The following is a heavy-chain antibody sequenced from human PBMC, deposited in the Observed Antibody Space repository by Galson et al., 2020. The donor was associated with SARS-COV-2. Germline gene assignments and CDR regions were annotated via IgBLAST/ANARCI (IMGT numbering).Heavy chain of an antibody. J-gene: IGHJ6*02. V-gene: IGHV3-11*01. CDR3: ARVIEFTIFGVVINYYYYGMDV. CDR1: GFTFSDYY. CDR2: ISSSGSTI. Sequence: TGGSLRLSCAASGFTFSDYYMSWIRQAPGKGLEWVSYISSSGSTIYYADSVKGRFIISRDNAKNSLYLQMNSLRAEDTAVYYCARVIEFTIFGVVINYYYYGMDVWGQGTTVTVSS. D-gene: IGHD3-3*01.